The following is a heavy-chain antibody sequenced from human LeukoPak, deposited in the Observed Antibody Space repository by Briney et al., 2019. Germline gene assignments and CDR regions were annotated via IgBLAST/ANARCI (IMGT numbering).Heavy chain of an antibody. J-gene: IGHJ4*02. D-gene: IGHD3-3*01. V-gene: IGHV3-23*01. Sequence: TYYADSVKGRFTISRDNSKNTLYLQMNSLRAEDTAVYYCAGLNSYYDFWSGYYRESYFDYWGQGTLVTVSS. CDR3: AGLNSYYDFWSGYYRESYFDY. CDR2: T.